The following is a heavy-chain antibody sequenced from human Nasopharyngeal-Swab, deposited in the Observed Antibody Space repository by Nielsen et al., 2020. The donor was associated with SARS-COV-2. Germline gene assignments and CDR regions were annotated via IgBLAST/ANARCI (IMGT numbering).Heavy chain of an antibody. D-gene: IGHD1-1*01. CDR3: ARLGTESYHYYSLDV. J-gene: IGHJ6*02. CDR1: GFTFSSYW. CDR2: IKQDGSEK. V-gene: IGHV3-7*01. Sequence: GESLKISCAASGFTFSSYWMSWVRQAPGKGLEWVANIKQDGSEKYYVDSVKGQFTISRDNTKKSLYLQMNSLRAEDTAVYYCARLGTESYHYYSLDVWGQGTTVTVSS.